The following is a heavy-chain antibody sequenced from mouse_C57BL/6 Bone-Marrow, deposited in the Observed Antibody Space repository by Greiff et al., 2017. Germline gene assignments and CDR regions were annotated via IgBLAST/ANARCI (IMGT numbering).Heavy chain of an antibody. V-gene: IGHV1-39*01. CDR3: ARGYDYDYAMDY. Sequence: VQLKQSGPELVKPGASVKISCKASGYSFTDYNMNWVKQSHGKSLEWIGVINPNYGTTSYNQKFKGKATLTVDQSSSTAYMQLNSLTSEDSAVYDCARGYDYDYAMDYWGRGTAVTVSA. J-gene: IGHJ4*01. CDR2: INPNYGTT. CDR1: GYSFTDYN. D-gene: IGHD2-4*01.